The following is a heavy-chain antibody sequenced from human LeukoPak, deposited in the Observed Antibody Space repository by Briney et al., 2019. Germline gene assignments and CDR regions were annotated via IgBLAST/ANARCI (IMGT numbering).Heavy chain of an antibody. V-gene: IGHV4-59*01. Sequence: PSETLSLTCTVSGGSISTYYCSWIRQPPGKGLEWIGYVFYSGKTDYSPSLRSRVSMSVDTSKNQFSLKVTSVTAADTAVYYCARDTNLRDSFDIWGQGTMVTVSS. CDR2: VFYSGKT. J-gene: IGHJ3*02. D-gene: IGHD2-8*01. CDR3: ARDTNLRDSFDI. CDR1: GGSISTYY.